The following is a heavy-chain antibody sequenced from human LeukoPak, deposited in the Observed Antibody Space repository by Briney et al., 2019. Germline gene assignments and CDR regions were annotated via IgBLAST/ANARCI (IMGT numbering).Heavy chain of an antibody. D-gene: IGHD3-9*01. CDR3: ARQGANYDILTGYSARDAFDI. V-gene: IGHV4-39*01. J-gene: IGHJ3*02. Sequence: SETLSLTCTVSGGSISSSSYYWGWIRQPPGKGLEWIGSIYYSASTYYTPSLMSRVTISVDTSKNQFSLKLSSVIAADTAVYYCARQGANYDILTGYSARDAFDIWGQGTLVTVSS. CDR1: GGSISSSSYY. CDR2: IYYSAST.